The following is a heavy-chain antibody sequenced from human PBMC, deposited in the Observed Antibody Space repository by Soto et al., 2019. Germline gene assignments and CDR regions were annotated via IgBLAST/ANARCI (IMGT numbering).Heavy chain of an antibody. CDR3: ARSAGLNYYYYYGMDV. V-gene: IGHV1-69*01. CDR2: IIPIFGTA. CDR1: GGTFSSYA. J-gene: IGHJ6*02. Sequence: QVQLVQSGAEVKKSGSSVKVSCKASGGTFSSYAISWVRQAPGQGLEWMGGIIPIFGTANYAQKFQGRVTITADESTSTAYMELSSLRSEDTAVYYCARSAGLNYYYYYGMDVWGQGTTVTVSS.